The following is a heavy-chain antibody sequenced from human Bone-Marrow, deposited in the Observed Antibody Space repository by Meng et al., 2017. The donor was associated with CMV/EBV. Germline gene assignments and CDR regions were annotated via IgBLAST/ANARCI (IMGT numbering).Heavy chain of an antibody. D-gene: IGHD3-3*01. V-gene: IGHV4-30-4*08. Sequence: SETLSLTCTVSGGSISSGDYYWSWIRQPPGKGLEWIGYIYYSGSTYYNPSLKSRVTISVDTSKNQFSLKLSSVTAADTAVYYCARLSADFWSGYYSYYFDYWGQGTLVTVSS. CDR2: IYYSGST. J-gene: IGHJ4*02. CDR1: GGSISSGDYY. CDR3: ARLSADFWSGYYSYYFDY.